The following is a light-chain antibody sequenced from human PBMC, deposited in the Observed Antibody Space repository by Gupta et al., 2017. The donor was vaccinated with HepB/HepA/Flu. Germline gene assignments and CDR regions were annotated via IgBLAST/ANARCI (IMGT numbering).Light chain of an antibody. CDR2: MAS. V-gene: IGKV1-5*03. Sequence: DIQMTQSPSTLSASVGDRVTITCRASQYISSWLAWYQQKPGKAPKLLIYMASNLESGVPSRFSGSGSGTEFTLTISSLQPDDFATYYCQQDKSYLWTFGQGTKV. CDR3: QQDKSYLWT. CDR1: QYISSW. J-gene: IGKJ1*01.